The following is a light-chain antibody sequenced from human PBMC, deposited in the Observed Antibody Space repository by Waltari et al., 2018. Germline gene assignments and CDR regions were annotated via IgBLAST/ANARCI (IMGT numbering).Light chain of an antibody. CDR2: EVS. V-gene: IGKV2-29*02. CDR1: QSLLHTDGKTY. J-gene: IGKJ5*01. Sequence: IVMTQTPLSLSLTPGQSVSISCKSSQSLLHTDGKTYLHWYLQKPGQPPQLLMYEVSRRFTGVPERFSGSGSGTDFTLTIRRVEADDVGIYYCMQGIHLISFGQGTRLEIK. CDR3: MQGIHLIS.